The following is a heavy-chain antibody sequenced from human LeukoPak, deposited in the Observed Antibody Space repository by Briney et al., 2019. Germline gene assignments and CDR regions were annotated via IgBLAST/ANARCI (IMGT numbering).Heavy chain of an antibody. CDR3: ARRRHNFDFYDV. CDR2: TFYTGRT. J-gene: IGHJ3*01. D-gene: IGHD3/OR15-3a*01. CDR1: GDSIISNIYW. Sequence: SETLSLTCTVSGDSIISNIYWWDWVRLPPGKGLEWIGATFYTGRTFYSPSLKSRVTISVDASKNQFSLDLSSATAADTAVYYCARRRHNFDFYDVWGQGTRVTVSS. V-gene: IGHV4-39*01.